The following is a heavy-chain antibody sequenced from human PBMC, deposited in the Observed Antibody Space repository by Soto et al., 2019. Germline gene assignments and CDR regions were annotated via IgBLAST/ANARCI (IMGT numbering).Heavy chain of an antibody. CDR2: INPYNGNT. D-gene: IGHD6-13*01. CDR3: ARALAAAGPFDY. Sequence: QVQLVQSGAEVKKPGASVKVSCKASGYTFTSYSISWVRQAPGQGLEWMGWINPYNGNTNYAQKLQGRVTMTTDTSTSTAAMELRSLRSDYTAVYYCARALAAAGPFDYWGQGTLVTVSS. CDR1: GYTFTSYS. V-gene: IGHV1-18*01. J-gene: IGHJ4*02.